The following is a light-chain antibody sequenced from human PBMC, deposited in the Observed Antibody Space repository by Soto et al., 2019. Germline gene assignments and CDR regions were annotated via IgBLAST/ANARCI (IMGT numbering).Light chain of an antibody. CDR3: QNYNSAPLGST. CDR2: AAS. CDR1: QDIKDY. J-gene: IGKJ3*01. V-gene: IGKV1-27*01. Sequence: DIQMTQSPSSLSASVGDRVTITCRASQDIKDYLAWYHQKPGKVPTLLIYAASTLQSGVTSRFSGSGSGTEFTLTIISLQPEDVATYYCQNYNSAPLGSTFGPGTKVDIK.